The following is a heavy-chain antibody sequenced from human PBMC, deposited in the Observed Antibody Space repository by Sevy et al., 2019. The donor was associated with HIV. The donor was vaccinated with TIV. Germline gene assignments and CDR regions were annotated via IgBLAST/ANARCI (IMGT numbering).Heavy chain of an antibody. CDR2: ISYDGSNK. J-gene: IGHJ6*03. Sequence: GGSLRLSCAASGFTFSSYAMHWVRQAPGKGLEWVAVISYDGSNKYYADSVKGRFTISRDNSKNTLYLQMNSLRAEDTAVYYCASDGHKAGQNYYYYYMDVWGKGTTVTVSS. CDR3: ASDGHKAGQNYYYYYMDV. V-gene: IGHV3-30-3*01. D-gene: IGHD6-25*01. CDR1: GFTFSSYA.